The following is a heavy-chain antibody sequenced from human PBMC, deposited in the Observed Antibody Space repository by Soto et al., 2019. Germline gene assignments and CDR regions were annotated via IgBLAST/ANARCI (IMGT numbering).Heavy chain of an antibody. CDR1: GFTFSNYW. J-gene: IGHJ4*02. CDR3: ARGLFLDY. V-gene: IGHV3-74*01. CDR2: INEDESNT. D-gene: IGHD3-3*01. Sequence: SLRLSSATSGFTFSNYWMHWVRQAQGKGPVWVSRINEDESNTNYADSVKGRFTISRDNAKNTLYLQMNSLRAEDTAVYYCARGLFLDYWGQGTRVTVSS.